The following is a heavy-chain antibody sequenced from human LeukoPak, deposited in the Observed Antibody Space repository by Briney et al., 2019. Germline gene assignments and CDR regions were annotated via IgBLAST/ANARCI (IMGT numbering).Heavy chain of an antibody. CDR3: ARGGSIVGTTPHDTFDI. Sequence: AETLSLTWTVSGASMRSYYWSWIRQPPGEGLELVGYIYYTGRTNYNPPLKSRVAISVDSSKNQVSLRLSSVTAADTAVYYCARGGSIVGTTPHDTFDIWGQGTVVTVSS. CDR2: IYYTGRT. J-gene: IGHJ3*02. D-gene: IGHD1-26*01. CDR1: GASMRSYY. V-gene: IGHV4-59*12.